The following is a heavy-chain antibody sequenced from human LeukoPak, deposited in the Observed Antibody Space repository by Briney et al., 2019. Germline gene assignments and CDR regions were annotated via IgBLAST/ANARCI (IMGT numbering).Heavy chain of an antibody. D-gene: IGHD1-1*01. V-gene: IGHV4-34*01. CDR1: GGSFSGYY. CDR2: INHSGST. J-gene: IGHJ4*02. Sequence: SETLSLTCAVYGGSFSGYYWSWIRQPPGKGLEWIGEINHSGSTNYNPSLKSRVTISVDTSKNQFSLKLSSVTAADTAVYYCARDRTGNDYWGQGALVTVSS. CDR3: ARDRTGNDY.